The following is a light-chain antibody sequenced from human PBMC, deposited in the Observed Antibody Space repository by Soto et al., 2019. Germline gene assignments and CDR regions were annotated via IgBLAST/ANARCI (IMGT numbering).Light chain of an antibody. CDR2: GAS. J-gene: IGKJ4*01. CDR1: QSVSSSY. V-gene: IGKV3-20*01. Sequence: EIVLTQSPGTLSLSPGERATISCRASQSVSSSYLAWYQQKPGQAPRLLIYGASSRATGIPDRFSGSGSGTDFTLTISRLEPEDVAVYYCQQYGSSPLTFGEGTKVEIK. CDR3: QQYGSSPLT.